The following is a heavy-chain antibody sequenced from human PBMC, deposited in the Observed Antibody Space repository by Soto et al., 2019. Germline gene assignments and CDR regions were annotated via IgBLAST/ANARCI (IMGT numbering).Heavy chain of an antibody. V-gene: IGHV3-15*07. CDR1: GFTFSNAW. Sequence: GGSLRLSCAASGFTFSNAWMNWVRQAPGKGLEWVGRIKSKTDGGTTDYAAPVKGRFTISRDDSKNTLYLQMNSLKTEDTAVYYCTTDPGYCSGGSCYLIYWGQGTLVTVSS. CDR3: TTDPGYCSGGSCYLIY. D-gene: IGHD2-15*01. CDR2: IKSKTDGGTT. J-gene: IGHJ4*02.